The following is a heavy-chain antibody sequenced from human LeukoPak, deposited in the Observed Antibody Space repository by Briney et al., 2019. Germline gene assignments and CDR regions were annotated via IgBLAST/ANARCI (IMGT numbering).Heavy chain of an antibody. CDR3: ARGGEIVVVTATLDY. J-gene: IGHJ4*02. V-gene: IGHV1-18*01. CDR1: GYTFTSYG. D-gene: IGHD2-21*02. CDR2: TSAYNGNT. Sequence: ASVKVSCKASGYTFTSYGISWVRQAPGQGLEWMGWTSAYNGNTNYAQKLQGRVTMTTDTSTSTAYMELRSLRSDDTAVYYCARGGEIVVVTATLDYWGQGTLVTVSS.